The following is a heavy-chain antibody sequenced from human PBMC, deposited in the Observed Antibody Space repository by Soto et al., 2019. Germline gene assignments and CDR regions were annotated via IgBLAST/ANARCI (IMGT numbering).Heavy chain of an antibody. V-gene: IGHV4-59*02. CDR3: ARDPEGYCSGPKYFSGRGTFDI. CDR1: GASVSSNY. D-gene: IGHD2-15*01. CDR2: IYDDVGST. J-gene: IGHJ3*02. Sequence: QVLLQELGPGLVKPSETLSLTCTVSGASVSSNYWSWIRQPPGKGLEWIGYIYDDVGSTDYSTSLKSRVTISIDTSKNQADLRLSSVDAGGTALYYCARDPEGYCSGPKYFSGRGTFDIWGQGTLVTVSS.